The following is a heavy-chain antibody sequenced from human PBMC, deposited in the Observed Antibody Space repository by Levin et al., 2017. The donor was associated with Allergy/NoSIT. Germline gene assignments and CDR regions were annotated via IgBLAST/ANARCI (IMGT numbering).Heavy chain of an antibody. Sequence: SETLSLTCTVSGGSISSSSYYWGWIRQPPGKGLEWIGSIYYSGSTYYNPSLKSRVTISVDTSKNQFSLKLSSVTAADTAVYYCARRVRGVITMAAYFDYWGQGTLVTVSS. CDR3: ARRVRGVITMAAYFDY. D-gene: IGHD3-10*01. CDR1: GGSISSSSYY. V-gene: IGHV4-39*01. CDR2: IYYSGST. J-gene: IGHJ4*02.